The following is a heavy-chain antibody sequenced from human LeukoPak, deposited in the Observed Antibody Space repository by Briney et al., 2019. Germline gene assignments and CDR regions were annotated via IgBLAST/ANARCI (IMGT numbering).Heavy chain of an antibody. J-gene: IGHJ4*02. CDR3: ARLFQLLSPGKGGFDY. V-gene: IGHV3-21*04. CDR2: ISSSSSYI. Sequence: PGGSLRLSCAASGFTFSSYSMNWVRQAPGKGLEWVSSISSSSSYIYYADSVKGRFTISRDNAKNSLYLQMNSLRPEDTAVYYCARLFQLLSPGKGGFDYWGQGTLVTVSS. D-gene: IGHD2-2*01. CDR1: GFTFSSYS.